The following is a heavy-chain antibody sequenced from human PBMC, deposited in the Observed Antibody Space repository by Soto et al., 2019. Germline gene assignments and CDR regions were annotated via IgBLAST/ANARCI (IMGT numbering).Heavy chain of an antibody. Sequence: GGSLRLSCAASGFTFSSYAMHWVRQAPGKGLEWVAVISYDGSNKYYADSVKGRFTISRDNSKNTLYLQMNSLRAEDTAVYYCARDGSGSYYNVDAFDIWGQGTMVTVSS. J-gene: IGHJ3*02. CDR2: ISYDGSNK. D-gene: IGHD3-10*01. CDR1: GFTFSSYA. V-gene: IGHV3-30-3*01. CDR3: ARDGSGSYYNVDAFDI.